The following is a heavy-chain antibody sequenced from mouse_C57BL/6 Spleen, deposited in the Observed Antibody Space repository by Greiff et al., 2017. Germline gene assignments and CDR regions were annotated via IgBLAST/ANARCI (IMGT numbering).Heavy chain of an antibody. CDR2: IYPGDGDT. J-gene: IGHJ3*01. V-gene: IGHV1-80*01. CDR1: GYAFSSYW. CDR3: ARPPYYYGSTWFAY. D-gene: IGHD1-1*01. Sequence: QVQLQQSGAELVKPGASVKISCKASGYAFSSYWMNWVKQRPGKGLEWIGQIYPGDGDTNYNGKFKGKATLTADKSSSTAYMQLSSLTSEDSAVYFCARPPYYYGSTWFAYWGQGTLVTVSA.